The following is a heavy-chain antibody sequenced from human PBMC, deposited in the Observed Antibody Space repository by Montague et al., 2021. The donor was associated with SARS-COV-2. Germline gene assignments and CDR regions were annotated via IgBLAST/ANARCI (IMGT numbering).Heavy chain of an antibody. CDR1: GGSFSGYY. D-gene: IGHD6-19*01. V-gene: IGHV4-34*01. CDR2: INHSGST. CDR3: ARSLNQQWLRFPPGAFFGY. J-gene: IGHJ4*02. Sequence: SETLSLTCAVYGGSFSGYYWSWIRQPPGMGLEWIGEINHSGSTNYNPSLKSRVTISVDTSKNQFSLKLSSVTAADTAVYYCARSLNQQWLRFPPGAFFGYWGQGTLVTVSS.